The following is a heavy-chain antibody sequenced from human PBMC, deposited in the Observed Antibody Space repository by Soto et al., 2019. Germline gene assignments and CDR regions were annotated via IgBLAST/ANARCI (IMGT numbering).Heavy chain of an antibody. D-gene: IGHD3-10*01. V-gene: IGHV1-69*08. Sequence: QVQLVQSGAEVKKPGSSVKVSCKASVGTFSSYTISWVRQAPGQGLEWMGRIIPILGIANYAQKFQGRVTITADKSTSTAYMELSSLRSEDTAVYYCAREQWFGEDDYWGQGTLVTVSS. CDR1: VGTFSSYT. CDR3: AREQWFGEDDY. CDR2: IIPILGIA. J-gene: IGHJ4*02.